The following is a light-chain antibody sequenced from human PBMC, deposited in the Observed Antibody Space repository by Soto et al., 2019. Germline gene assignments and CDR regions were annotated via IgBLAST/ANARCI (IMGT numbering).Light chain of an antibody. CDR1: RDISNS. Sequence: DIQMTQSPSSVSASVGDRLTITCRASRDISNSLAWYQQTPGKAPKLLLRGASSLHRGVSSRFSGGGAGTELNRTISSLQPEDFAPYYCQQTSAFPRPFGQGTK. CDR3: QQTSAFPRP. CDR2: GAS. J-gene: IGKJ1*01. V-gene: IGKV1-12*01.